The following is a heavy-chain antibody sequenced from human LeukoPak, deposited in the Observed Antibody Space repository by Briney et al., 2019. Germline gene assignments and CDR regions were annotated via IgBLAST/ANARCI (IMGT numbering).Heavy chain of an antibody. Sequence: SETLSLTCTVSGGSISSYYWSWIRQPPGKGLEWIGYIYYSGSTNYNPSLKSRVTISVDTSKNQFSLKLSSVTAADTAVYYCARLGSSGYSRIDYWGQGTLVTVSS. D-gene: IGHD3-22*01. V-gene: IGHV4-59*08. CDR3: ARLGSSGYSRIDY. CDR1: GGSISSYY. CDR2: IYYSGST. J-gene: IGHJ4*02.